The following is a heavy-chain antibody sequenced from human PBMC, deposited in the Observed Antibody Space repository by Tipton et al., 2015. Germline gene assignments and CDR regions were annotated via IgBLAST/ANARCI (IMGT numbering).Heavy chain of an antibody. CDR1: GGSVSSGTYY. Sequence: TLSLTCTVSGGSVSSGTYYWSWIRQPPGKGLEWIGYIYYSGSTNYNPSLKSRVTISVDTSKNQFSLEMRSVTATDTAVYYCARARGRHGGLFDSWGQGTLVTVSS. V-gene: IGHV4-61*01. J-gene: IGHJ4*02. CDR2: IYYSGST. CDR3: ARARGRHGGLFDS. D-gene: IGHD4-23*01.